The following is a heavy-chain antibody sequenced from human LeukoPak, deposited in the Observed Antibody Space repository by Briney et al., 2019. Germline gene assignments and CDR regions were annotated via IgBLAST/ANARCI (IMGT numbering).Heavy chain of an antibody. CDR3: ARFVYCGGDCYSYYYYYMDV. CDR1: GYTFTNYG. D-gene: IGHD2-21*02. V-gene: IGHV1-18*01. Sequence: ASVKVSCKASGYTFTNYGISWVRQAPGQGLEWMGWISAYNGNTNYAQKLQGRVTMTTDTSTSTAYMELRSLRSDDTAVYYCARFVYCGGDCYSYYYYYMDVWGKGTTVTVSS. J-gene: IGHJ6*03. CDR2: ISAYNGNT.